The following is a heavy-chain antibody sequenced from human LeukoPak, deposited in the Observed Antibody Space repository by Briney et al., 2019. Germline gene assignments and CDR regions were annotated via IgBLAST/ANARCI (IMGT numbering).Heavy chain of an antibody. J-gene: IGHJ6*03. CDR3: ARDERAAAGTGAYYYYYMDV. CDR1: GYIFTGYY. Sequence: ASVKVSCEASGYIFTGYYMHWVRQAPGQGLEWMGWINPNSGRTNYAQKFQGRVTMTRDTSISTAYMELSRLRSDDTAVYYCARDERAAAGTGAYYYYYMDVWGKGTTVTISS. CDR2: INPNSGRT. D-gene: IGHD6-13*01. V-gene: IGHV1-2*02.